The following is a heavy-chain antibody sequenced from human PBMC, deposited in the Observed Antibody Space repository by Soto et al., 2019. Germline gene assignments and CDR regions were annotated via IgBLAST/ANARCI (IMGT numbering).Heavy chain of an antibody. J-gene: IGHJ4*02. D-gene: IGHD3-10*01. Sequence: PGESLKISCKASGYTFTTSWIAWVRQMPGQGLEWMGIIYPGDSDIRYSPSFQGHVSTSADKSTSTAYLQWTILEASDSGIYYCTRQHGSGSYYPFGFWGQGTRVTVSS. CDR1: GYTFTTSW. CDR2: IYPGDSDI. V-gene: IGHV5-51*01. CDR3: TRQHGSGSYYPFGF.